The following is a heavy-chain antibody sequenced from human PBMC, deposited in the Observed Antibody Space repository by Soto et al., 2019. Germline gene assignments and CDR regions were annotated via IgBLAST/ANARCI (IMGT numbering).Heavy chain of an antibody. J-gene: IGHJ4*02. V-gene: IGHV4-30-2*01. Sequence: QLQLQESGSGLVKPSQTLSLTCAVSGGSISSGGYSWSWIRQPPGKGLEWIGYIYHSGSTYYHPSRKSRVTISVDRSKNQCSLKLSSVTAADTAVYYCAAGGGLPRYYWGQGTLVTVSS. CDR2: IYHSGST. D-gene: IGHD5-12*01. CDR1: GGSISSGGYS. CDR3: AAGGGLPRYY.